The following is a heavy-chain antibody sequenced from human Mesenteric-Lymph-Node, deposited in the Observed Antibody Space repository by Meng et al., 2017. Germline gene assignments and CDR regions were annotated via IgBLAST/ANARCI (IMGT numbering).Heavy chain of an antibody. V-gene: IGHV1-2*06. CDR3: ARDRIEDY. CDR2: INPKSGAT. J-gene: IGHJ4*02. D-gene: IGHD2-15*01. CDR1: GYTFTSYD. Sequence: ASVKVSCKASGYTFTSYDINWVRQAPGQGLEWMGRINPKSGATNYAQKFQGRVTMTRDTSITTAYMELSSLRSDDTAVYYCARDRIEDYWGQGTLVTVSS.